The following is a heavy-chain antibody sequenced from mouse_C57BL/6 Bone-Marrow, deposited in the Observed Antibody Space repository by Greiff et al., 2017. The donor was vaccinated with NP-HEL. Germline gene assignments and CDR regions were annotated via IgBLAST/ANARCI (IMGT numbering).Heavy chain of an antibody. CDR1: GYTFTSYG. Sequence: QVQLKQSGAELARPGASVKLSCKASGYTFTSYGISWVKQRPGQGLAWIFSISPRLGNPYYNETFPGQATLTADKSSSTAYMELRSLTSEDSAVYFCARFATMITTRRYYFDYWGQGTTLTVSS. J-gene: IGHJ2*01. D-gene: IGHD2-4*01. V-gene: IGHV1-81*01. CDR2: ISPRLGNP. CDR3: ARFATMITTRRYYFDY.